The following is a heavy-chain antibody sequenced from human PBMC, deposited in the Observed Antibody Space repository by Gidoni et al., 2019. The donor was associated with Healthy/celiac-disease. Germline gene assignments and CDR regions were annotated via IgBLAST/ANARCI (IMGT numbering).Heavy chain of an antibody. D-gene: IGHD4-17*01. V-gene: IGHV4-39*01. J-gene: IGHJ4*02. Sequence: QLQLQESGPGLVKPSETLSLTCTVSGGSISSSSYYWGWIRQPPGKGLEWIGSIYFRGSTYYNPSLKSRVTISVDTSKNQFSLKLSSVTAADTAVYYCARTTTVTSALFDYWGQGTLVTVSS. CDR2: IYFRGST. CDR3: ARTTTVTSALFDY. CDR1: GGSISSSSYY.